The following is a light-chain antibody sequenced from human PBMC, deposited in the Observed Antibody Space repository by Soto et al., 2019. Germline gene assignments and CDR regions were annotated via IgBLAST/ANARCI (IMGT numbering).Light chain of an antibody. CDR2: GAS. CDR1: QSVSSSY. V-gene: IGKV3-20*01. Sequence: TQSPGTLSLSPGERATLSXXAXQSVSSSYLAWYQQKTGQAPRLLIYGASSRATGIPDRFSGSGSGTDFTLTISRLEPEDFAVYYCQQYGSSPRTFGQGTRLEIK. J-gene: IGKJ5*01. CDR3: QQYGSSPRT.